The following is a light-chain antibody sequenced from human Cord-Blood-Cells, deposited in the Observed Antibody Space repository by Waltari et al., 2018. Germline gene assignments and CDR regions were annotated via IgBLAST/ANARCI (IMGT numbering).Light chain of an antibody. CDR1: KLGDKY. CDR2: QDR. V-gene: IGLV3-1*01. Sequence: SYELTQPPSSSASPGQTARITCPAAKLGDKYASWYQQKPGQSPVLVIYQDRKRPSGIPERFSGSNSGNTATLTISGTQAMDEADYYCQAWDSSNWVFGGGTKLTVL. J-gene: IGLJ3*02. CDR3: QAWDSSNWV.